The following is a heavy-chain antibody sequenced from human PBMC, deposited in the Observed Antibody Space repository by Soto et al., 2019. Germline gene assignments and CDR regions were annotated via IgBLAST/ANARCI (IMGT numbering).Heavy chain of an antibody. V-gene: IGHV3-11*06. Sequence: QVQMVESGGGLVKPGGSLRLSCAASGFTFSDYNMSWIRQAPGYGLEWVSYLVRSSAYTNYTDSVKCRFTNSRDNAQNSPYLEMNSLRAEDTAVDYCARRRASGWYMGGYLDYWGQGTLVTVSS. D-gene: IGHD6-13*01. CDR3: ARRRASGWYMGGYLDY. J-gene: IGHJ4*02. CDR1: GFTFSDYN. CDR2: LVRSSAYT.